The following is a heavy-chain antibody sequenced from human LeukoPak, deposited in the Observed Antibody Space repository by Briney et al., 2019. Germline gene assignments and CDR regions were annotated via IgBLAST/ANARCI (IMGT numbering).Heavy chain of an antibody. CDR1: GYTFTSYD. CDR2: MSTNSGDT. V-gene: IGHV1-8*01. Sequence: GVSVKVSCKASGYTFTSYDFNWVRQATGQRPEWMGWMSTNSGDTGYAQKFQDRVTMTRNTSISTAYMELSSLRSDDTAVYYCARGPPNWGYDYWGPGTLVTVSS. CDR3: ARGPPNWGYDY. J-gene: IGHJ4*02. D-gene: IGHD7-27*01.